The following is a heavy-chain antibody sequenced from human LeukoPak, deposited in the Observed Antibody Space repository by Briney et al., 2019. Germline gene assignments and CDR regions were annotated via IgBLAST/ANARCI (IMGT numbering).Heavy chain of an antibody. CDR2: ISTYNAKT. Sequence: ASVKVSCKASGYTFTTYGIIWVGQAPGQGLEWMGWISTYNAKTKYAQNLQGRVAMTTDTSTSTVYMELRSLTSDDTAVYYCARDTGSNFFDPWGQGTLVTVAS. CDR1: GYTFTTYG. D-gene: IGHD1-26*01. V-gene: IGHV1-18*01. J-gene: IGHJ5*02. CDR3: ARDTGSNFFDP.